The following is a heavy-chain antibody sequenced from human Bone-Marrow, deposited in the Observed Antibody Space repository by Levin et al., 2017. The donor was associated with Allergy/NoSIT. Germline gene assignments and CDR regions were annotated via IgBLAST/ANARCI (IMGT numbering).Heavy chain of an antibody. CDR2: ISGSSSYI. V-gene: IGHV3-21*01. CDR1: GFSLGDYT. J-gene: IGHJ5*02. CDR3: ARDQDSGFLSGLGWFDP. Sequence: ASVKVSCLASGFSLGDYTVNWVRQAPGKGLEWVSSISGSSSYIFYADSVKGRFTISRDNTRNSVYLQMNSLRAEDTGVYFCARDQDSGFLSGLGWFDPWGQGTLVTVSS. D-gene: IGHD3-16*01.